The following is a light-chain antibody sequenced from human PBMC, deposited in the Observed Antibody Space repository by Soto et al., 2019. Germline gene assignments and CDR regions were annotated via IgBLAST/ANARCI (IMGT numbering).Light chain of an antibody. CDR2: VAS. V-gene: IGKV3-11*01. J-gene: IGKJ2*01. CDR3: QHRNNWRSMYT. Sequence: DIVLTQSPATLSLSPGDRVTLACRASQSVGSYLAWYQQKPGHAPLLLIYVASNMATGIPARFSGSGYGSDSTLTISSREPQAVAVYFCQHRNNWRSMYTFGQGTKVEIK. CDR1: QSVGSY.